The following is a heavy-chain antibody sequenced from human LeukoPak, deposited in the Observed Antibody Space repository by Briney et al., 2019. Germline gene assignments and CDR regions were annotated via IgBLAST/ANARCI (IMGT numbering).Heavy chain of an antibody. V-gene: IGHV4-59*02. Sequence: SETLSLTCTVSGGSGSSDSWSWIRQPPGQGLEWIGYISYSGSTSYNPSLKSRVTISVDPSKSQLSLKLRSVTAADTAVYYCARRTRSFSFTYGDAHYYYTDVWGKGTTVIVS. CDR3: ARRTRSFSFTYGDAHYYYTDV. J-gene: IGHJ6*03. CDR2: ISYSGST. D-gene: IGHD4/OR15-4a*01. CDR1: GGSGSSDS.